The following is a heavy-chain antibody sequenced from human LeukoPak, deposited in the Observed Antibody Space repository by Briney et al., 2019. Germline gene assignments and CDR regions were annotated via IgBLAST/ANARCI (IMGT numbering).Heavy chain of an antibody. D-gene: IGHD6-25*01. Sequence: PGGSLRLSCAASGFTFSNYWMSWVRQAPGKGLEWVANIKEDGSDKYYVDSVKGRFTISRDNSKNTLYLQMNSLRVEDTAVYYCAKAASNWFDPWGQGTLVTVSS. CDR3: AKAASNWFDP. CDR2: IKEDGSDK. V-gene: IGHV3-7*02. J-gene: IGHJ5*02. CDR1: GFTFSNYW.